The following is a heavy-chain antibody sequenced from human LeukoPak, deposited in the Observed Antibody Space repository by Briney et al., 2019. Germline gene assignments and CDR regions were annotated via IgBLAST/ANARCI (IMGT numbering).Heavy chain of an antibody. CDR3: AKDSYSKGDF. J-gene: IGHJ4*02. CDR2: ISWNSGSI. Sequence: GGSLRLSCAASGFTFDDYAMHWVRQAPGKGLEWVSGISWNSGSIGYADSVKGRFTISRDNAKNSLYLQMNSLRAEDTAVYYCAKDSYSKGDFWGQGVLVTVSS. CDR1: GFTFDDYA. V-gene: IGHV3-9*01. D-gene: IGHD6-13*01.